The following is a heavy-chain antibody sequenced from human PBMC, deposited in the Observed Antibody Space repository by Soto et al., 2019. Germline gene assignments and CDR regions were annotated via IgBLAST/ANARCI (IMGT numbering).Heavy chain of an antibody. CDR2: INHSGTV. CDR1: GGAFNGYY. J-gene: IGHJ4*02. D-gene: IGHD3-10*01. Sequence: QVHLQQWGAGLLKPSETLSLTCAVNGGAFNGYYWTWIRQSPGKGLQWIGEINHSGTVDYNPSLKSRVTFLIDTSKKQCSLTLTSVTAADTAVYYCARAGAALVRGSIGGFDYWGQGTLVTVSS. CDR3: ARAGAALVRGSIGGFDY. V-gene: IGHV4-34*01.